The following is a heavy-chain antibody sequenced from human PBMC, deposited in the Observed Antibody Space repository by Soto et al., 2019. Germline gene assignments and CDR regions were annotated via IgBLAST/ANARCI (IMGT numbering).Heavy chain of an antibody. J-gene: IGHJ4*02. Sequence: PSQTLSLTCAISGDSVSSNSAAWNWIRQSPSGGLEWLGRTYYRSKWYNDYAVSVKSRITINPDTSKNQFSLQLNSVTPEDTAVYYCARVSGYCSSTSCYRSDYWGQGILVTVSS. CDR1: GDSVSSNSAA. CDR3: ARVSGYCSSTSCYRSDY. V-gene: IGHV6-1*01. D-gene: IGHD2-2*02. CDR2: TYYRSKWYN.